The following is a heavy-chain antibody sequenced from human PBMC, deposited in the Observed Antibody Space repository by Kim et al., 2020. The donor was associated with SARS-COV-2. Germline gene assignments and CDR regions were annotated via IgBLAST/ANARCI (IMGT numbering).Heavy chain of an antibody. CDR2: LFPYGSKT. D-gene: IGHD5-12*01. V-gene: IGHV5-51*01. J-gene: IGHJ4*01. Sequence: GESLKISCKASGYSFSDYWLGWVRQRPGKGLGWRGILFPYGSKTRYSPSFQGPVPLPLDKSTGTAYLQWGSLGAPGSGMFYRARRPPVRAVGYSFGYWG. CDR1: GYSFSDYW. CDR3: ARRPPVRAVGYSFGY.